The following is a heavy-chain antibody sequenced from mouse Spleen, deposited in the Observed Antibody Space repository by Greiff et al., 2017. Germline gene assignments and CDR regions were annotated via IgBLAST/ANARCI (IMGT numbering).Heavy chain of an antibody. CDR1: GYTFTDYY. J-gene: IGHJ3*01. V-gene: IGHV1-26*01. CDR3: ATLNYYGSSFAY. D-gene: IGHD1-1*01. CDR2: INPNNGGT. Sequence: EVQLQQSGPELVKPGASVKISCKASGYTFTDYYMNWVKQSHGKSLEWIGDINPNNGGTSYNQKFKGKATLTVDKSSSTAYMELRSLTSEDSAVYYCATLNYYGSSFAYWGQGTLVTVSA.